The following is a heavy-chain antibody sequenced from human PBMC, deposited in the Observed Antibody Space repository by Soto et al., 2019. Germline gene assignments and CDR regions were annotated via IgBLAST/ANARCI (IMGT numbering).Heavy chain of an antibody. CDR2: IIPIFGTA. J-gene: IGHJ6*02. CDR1: GGTXISYA. V-gene: IGHV1-69*13. Sequence: SXKVSFKASGGTXISYAIGLVRQAPGQGLEWMGGIIPIFGTANYAQKFQGRVTITADESTSTAYVELSSLRSEDTAVYYCARSVSFRYQLLKRGMDVWGQGTTVTVS. D-gene: IGHD2-2*01. CDR3: ARSVSFRYQLLKRGMDV.